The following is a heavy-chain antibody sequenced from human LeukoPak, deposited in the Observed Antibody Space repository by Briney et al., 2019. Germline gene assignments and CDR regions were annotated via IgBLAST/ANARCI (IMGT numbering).Heavy chain of an antibody. V-gene: IGHV3-23*01. CDR3: AKDQDSSLSEFFGWFDS. CDR1: GFTFSRYA. CDR2: ISGGGGDT. J-gene: IGHJ5*01. D-gene: IGHD6-19*01. Sequence: GGSLRLSCAASGFTFSRYAMTWFRQAPGRGLEWVSAISGGGGDTYYAGSVKGRFTISRDNSKNTLYLQMTGLRAEDTAIYFCAKDQDSSLSEFFGWFDSWGQGILVTVSS.